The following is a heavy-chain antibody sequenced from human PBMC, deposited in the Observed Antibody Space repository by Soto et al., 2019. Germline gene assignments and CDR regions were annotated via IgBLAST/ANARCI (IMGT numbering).Heavy chain of an antibody. V-gene: IGHV5-51*01. Sequence: PGESLKISCKASGYDFTSYWIGWVRQKPGKGLEWMGMIYPGDSDTRDSPSFQGQVTISADKSTSSAYLQWSNLKASDTAMYYCARRRSSTAFDIWGQGTMVTV. CDR1: GYDFTSYW. CDR2: IYPGDSDT. D-gene: IGHD2-2*01. CDR3: ARRRSSTAFDI. J-gene: IGHJ3*02.